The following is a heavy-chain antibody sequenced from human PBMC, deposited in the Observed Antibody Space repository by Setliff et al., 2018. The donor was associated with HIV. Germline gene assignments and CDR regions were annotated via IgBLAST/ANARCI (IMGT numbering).Heavy chain of an antibody. CDR2: ISSNGGST. V-gene: IGHV3-64*04. Sequence: PGGSLRLSCAASGFTVSSYAMHWVRQAPGKGLEYVSAISSNGGSTYYADSVKGRFTISRDNAKNSLYLQMNSLRAEDTAVYYCARGDYWGQGTLVTVSS. CDR3: ARGDY. J-gene: IGHJ4*02. CDR1: GFTVSSYA.